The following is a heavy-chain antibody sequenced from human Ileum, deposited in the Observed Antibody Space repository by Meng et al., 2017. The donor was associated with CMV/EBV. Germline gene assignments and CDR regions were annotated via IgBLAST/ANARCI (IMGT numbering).Heavy chain of an antibody. CDR3: AREGPTDWGRALDY. CDR2: IYTSGSS. D-gene: IGHD7-27*01. V-gene: IGHV4-4*07. Sequence: QVELQESGPVLLKPSETLSPPCTVSGGSMSRCYWSWIRQPTGKGLEWIGRIYTSGSSNYNSSLKSRVTMSVDTSKNQFSMKLNSVTAADTAVYYCAREGPTDWGRALDYWGQGTLVTVSS. J-gene: IGHJ4*02. CDR1: GGSMSRCY.